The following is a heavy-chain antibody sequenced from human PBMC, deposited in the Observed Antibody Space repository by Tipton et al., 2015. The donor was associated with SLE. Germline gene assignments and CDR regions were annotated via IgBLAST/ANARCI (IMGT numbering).Heavy chain of an antibody. J-gene: IGHJ4*02. CDR3: ARVGLQLPY. D-gene: IGHD5-24*01. V-gene: IGHV3-53*05. CDR1: GFTVSSNY. Sequence: YLRLSCVASGFTVSSNYMSWVRQAPGKGLEWVSVIYSGGSTYYADSVKGRFTISRDNSKNTLYLQMNSLRAEDTAVYYCARVGLQLPYWGQGTLVTVSS. CDR2: IYSGGST.